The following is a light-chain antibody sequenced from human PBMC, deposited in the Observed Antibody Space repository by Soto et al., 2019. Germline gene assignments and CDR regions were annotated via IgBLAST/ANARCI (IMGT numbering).Light chain of an antibody. CDR3: QQYGTSPALFA. V-gene: IGKV3-20*01. CDR1: QRVSNSY. J-gene: IGKJ3*01. CDR2: GAS. Sequence: EIVLTQSPGTLSLSPGERATLSCRASQRVSNSYLAWYQQKPGQAPRLLIYGASSRATGIPDRFSGSGSGTDFTLTISRLEPEDFAVYYCQQYGTSPALFAFGPGTKVDIK.